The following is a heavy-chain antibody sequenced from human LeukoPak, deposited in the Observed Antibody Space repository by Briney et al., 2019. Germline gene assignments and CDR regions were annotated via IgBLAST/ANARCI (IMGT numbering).Heavy chain of an antibody. CDR1: GGSISSYY. CDR3: AIGDDYKSTLFDY. D-gene: IGHD5-12*01. CDR2: IYYRGST. V-gene: IGHV4-59*01. Sequence: PSETLSLTCTVSGGSISSYYCLWIRQPPGKGLEWIGYIYYRGSTNYNPSLKSRVTISVDTSKNQFSLKLSSATATDTAMYYCAIGDDYKSTLFDYWGQGTLVTVSS. J-gene: IGHJ4*02.